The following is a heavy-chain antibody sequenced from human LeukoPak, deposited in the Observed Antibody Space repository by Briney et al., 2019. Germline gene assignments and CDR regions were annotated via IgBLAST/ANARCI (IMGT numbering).Heavy chain of an antibody. CDR2: ISAYNGNT. V-gene: IGHV1-18*01. CDR1: GYTFTSYA. D-gene: IGHD2-2*01. CDR3: ARVRLGYCSSTSCPPLHDAFDI. Sequence: ASVKVSCKASGYTFTSYAMHWVRQAPGQGLEWMGWISAYNGNTNYAQKLQGRVTMTTDTSTSTAYMELRSLRSDDTAVYYCARVRLGYCSSTSCPPLHDAFDIWGQGTMVTVSS. J-gene: IGHJ3*02.